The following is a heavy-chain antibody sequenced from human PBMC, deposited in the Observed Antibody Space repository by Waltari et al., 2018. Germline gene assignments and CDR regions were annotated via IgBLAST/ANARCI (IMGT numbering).Heavy chain of an antibody. CDR1: GGSISSYY. V-gene: IGHV4-59*01. Sequence: QVQLQESGPGLVKPSETLSLTCTVSGGSISSYYWSWIRQPPGKGLEWIGYIYYSGSTNYNPALKSRVTISVDTSKNQFSRKLSSVTAADTAVYYCARSYRLQISFDLWGRGTLVTVSS. D-gene: IGHD3-16*02. J-gene: IGHJ2*01. CDR2: IYYSGST. CDR3: ARSYRLQISFDL.